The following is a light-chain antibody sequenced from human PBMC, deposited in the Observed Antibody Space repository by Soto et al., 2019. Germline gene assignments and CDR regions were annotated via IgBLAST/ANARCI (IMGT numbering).Light chain of an antibody. CDR3: SVYTRTSTYV. CDR1: SSNIGSNT. V-gene: IGLV1-44*01. J-gene: IGLJ1*01. Sequence: QSVLTQPPSASGTPGQRVTISCSGSSSNIGSNTVNWYQQLPGTAPKLLIYSNNQRPSGVPDRFSGSRSGNTASLTISGLQAEDEGDYFCSVYTRTSTYVFGTGTKVTVL. CDR2: SNN.